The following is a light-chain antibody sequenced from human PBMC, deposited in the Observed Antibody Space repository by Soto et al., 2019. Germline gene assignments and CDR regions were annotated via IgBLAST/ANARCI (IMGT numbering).Light chain of an antibody. V-gene: IGKV3-15*01. CDR1: QSVSSN. Sequence: EIAMTQSPATLSVSPGERATLSCRASQSVSSNLAWYQQKPGQAPRLLIYGASTRATGIPARFSGSGSGTDFTLTISRLEPEDFAVYYCQQYGSSPTTFGQGTKVDI. J-gene: IGKJ1*01. CDR3: QQYGSSPTT. CDR2: GAS.